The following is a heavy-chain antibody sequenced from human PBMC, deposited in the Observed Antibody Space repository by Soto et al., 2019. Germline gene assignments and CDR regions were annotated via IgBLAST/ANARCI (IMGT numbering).Heavy chain of an antibody. CDR2: INHSGST. D-gene: IGHD3-22*01. V-gene: IGHV4-34*01. CDR3: ARGASGYYDSSGYYSPYYFDY. CDR1: GGSFSGYY. Sequence: PSATLSLTCAVYGGSFSGYYWSWIRQPPGKGLEWIGEINHSGSTNYNPSLKSRVTISVDTSKNQFSLKLSSVTAADTAVYYCARGASGYYDSSGYYSPYYFDYWGQGTLVTVSS. J-gene: IGHJ4*02.